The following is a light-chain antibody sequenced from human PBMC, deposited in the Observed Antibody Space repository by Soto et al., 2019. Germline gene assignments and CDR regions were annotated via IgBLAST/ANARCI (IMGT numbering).Light chain of an antibody. CDR3: SSYTNINTRACV. Sequence: QSVLTQPASVSGSPGQSITISCIGTSGDIGSYNRVSWYQQHPGKAPKLIIYEVTDRPSGVSNRFSCSKSGNTASLTISGLQAEDEAEYYCSSYTNINTRACVFGTGTKVTVL. CDR2: EVT. J-gene: IGLJ1*01. V-gene: IGLV2-14*01. CDR1: SGDIGSYNR.